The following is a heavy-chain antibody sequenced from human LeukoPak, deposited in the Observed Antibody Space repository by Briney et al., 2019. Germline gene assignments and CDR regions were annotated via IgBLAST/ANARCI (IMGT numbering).Heavy chain of an antibody. CDR2: ISGSGGST. J-gene: IGHJ6*02. V-gene: IGHV3-23*01. CDR1: GFTFSSYA. CDR3: AKDGGGYSYYGMDV. Sequence: GGSLRLSCAASGFTFSSYAMSWVRQAPGKGLEWVSAISGSGGSTYYADSMKGRFTISRDNAKNSLYLQMNSLRAEDTALYYCAKDGGGYSYYGMDVWGQGTTVTVSS. D-gene: IGHD5-12*01.